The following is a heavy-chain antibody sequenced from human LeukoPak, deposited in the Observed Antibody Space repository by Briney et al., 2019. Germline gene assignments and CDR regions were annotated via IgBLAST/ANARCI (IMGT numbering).Heavy chain of an antibody. J-gene: IGHJ4*02. Sequence: SETLSLTCTVSRGSISSYYWSWIRQPPGKGLECIGYIYYTGSTNYNYNPSLKSRVTISVDTSKNQFSLKLSSVTAADTAVYYCARHGPRRDGYNYDYWGPGTLVTVSS. CDR2: IYYTGSTNY. V-gene: IGHV4-59*08. CDR1: RGSISSYY. CDR3: ARHGPRRDGYNYDY. D-gene: IGHD5-24*01.